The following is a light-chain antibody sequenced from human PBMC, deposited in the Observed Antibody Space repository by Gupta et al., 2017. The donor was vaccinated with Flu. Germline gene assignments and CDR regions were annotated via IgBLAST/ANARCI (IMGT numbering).Light chain of an antibody. CDR2: EVS. CDR3: SSYTSSGTYV. Sequence: QTALTQPASVSGSPGQSITISCTGTSSDVGGYNYVSWYQQHPGKAPKLIIYEVSNRPSGVSNRFSGSKSGNTASLTISGLPAEDEADYYCSSYTSSGTYVFGTGTKVTVL. CDR1: SSDVGGYNY. V-gene: IGLV2-14*01. J-gene: IGLJ1*01.